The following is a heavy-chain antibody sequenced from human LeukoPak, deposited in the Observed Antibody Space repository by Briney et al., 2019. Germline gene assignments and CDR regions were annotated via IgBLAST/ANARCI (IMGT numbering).Heavy chain of an antibody. J-gene: IGHJ4*02. V-gene: IGHV3-48*02. CDR3: ARDRGSSSWYYFDR. Sequence: GGSLRLSCAASGFTFSTYAMSWVRQAPGKGLEWVSAISGSGSTIDYADSVKGRFTISRDNAKNSLYLQMNSLRDEDTAVYYCARDRGSSSWYYFDRWGQGTPVTVSS. CDR1: GFTFSTYA. CDR2: ISGSGSTI. D-gene: IGHD6-13*01.